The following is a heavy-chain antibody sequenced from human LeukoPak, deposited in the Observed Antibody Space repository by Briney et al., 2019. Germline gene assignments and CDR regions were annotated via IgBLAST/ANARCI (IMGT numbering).Heavy chain of an antibody. CDR2: IIPILGIA. Sequence: SVKVSCKASGGTFSSYAISWVRQAPGQGLEWMGRIIPILGIANFAQKFQGRVTITADKSTSTAYMELNSLRSDDTAVYYCARGDMVRGLYYMDVWGRGTTVTVSS. CDR3: ARGDMVRGLYYMDV. D-gene: IGHD3-10*01. CDR1: GGTFSSYA. J-gene: IGHJ6*03. V-gene: IGHV1-69*04.